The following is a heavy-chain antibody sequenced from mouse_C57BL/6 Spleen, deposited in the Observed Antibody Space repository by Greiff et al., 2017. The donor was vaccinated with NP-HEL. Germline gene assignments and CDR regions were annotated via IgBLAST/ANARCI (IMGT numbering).Heavy chain of an antibody. CDR1: GYTFTSYW. V-gene: IGHV1-53*01. CDR3: ARDWDRDWYFDV. D-gene: IGHD4-1*01. J-gene: IGHJ1*03. CDR2: INPSNGGT. Sequence: VQLQQSGTELVKPGASVKLSCKASGYTFTSYWMHWVKQRPGQGLEWIGNINPSNGGTNYNEKFKSKATLTVDKSSNTAYMQLSSLTSEDSAVYDCARDWDRDWYFDVWGTGTTVTVSS.